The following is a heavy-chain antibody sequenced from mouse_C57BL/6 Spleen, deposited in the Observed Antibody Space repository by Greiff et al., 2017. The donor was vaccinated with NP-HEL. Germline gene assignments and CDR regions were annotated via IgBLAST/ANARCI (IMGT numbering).Heavy chain of an antibody. V-gene: IGHV5-6*01. CDR1: GFTFSSYG. J-gene: IGHJ3*01. D-gene: IGHD4-1*01. Sequence: EVQRVESGGDLVKPGGSLKLSCAASGFTFSSYGMSWVRQTPDKRLEWVATISSGGSYTYYQDSVKGRFTISRDSAKNTLYLQMSSLKSEDTAMYYCARQTGTGCAYGGQGNRVTVSA. CDR2: ISSGGSYT. CDR3: ARQTGTGCAY.